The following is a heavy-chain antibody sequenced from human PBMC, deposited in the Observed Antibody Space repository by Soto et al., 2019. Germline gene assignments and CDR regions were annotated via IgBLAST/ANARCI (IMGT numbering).Heavy chain of an antibody. CDR2: IDPSDSYT. CDR3: ARPIDYDILTGTGTGYGMDV. D-gene: IGHD3-9*01. Sequence: GESLKISCXGSGYSFTSYWISWVRQMPGKGLEWMGRIDPSDSYTNYSPSFQGHVTISADKSISTAYLQWSSLKASDTAMYYCARPIDYDILTGTGTGYGMDVWGQGTTVTVSS. V-gene: IGHV5-10-1*01. CDR1: GYSFTSYW. J-gene: IGHJ6*02.